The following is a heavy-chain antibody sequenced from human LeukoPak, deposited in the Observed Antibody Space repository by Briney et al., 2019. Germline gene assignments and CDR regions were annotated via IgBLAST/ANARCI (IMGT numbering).Heavy chain of an antibody. J-gene: IGHJ4*02. D-gene: IGHD4-17*01. CDR3: ARAGGSTVSHSDY. CDR1: GFTFSSYS. Sequence: GGSLRLSCAASGFTFSSYSMNWIRQAPGKGLEWVSSISSSTSCIYYADSVKGRFTISKDNAKNSLYLQMNSLRAEDTAVYYCARAGGSTVSHSDYWGQGTLVTVSS. CDR2: ISSSTSCI. V-gene: IGHV3-21*01.